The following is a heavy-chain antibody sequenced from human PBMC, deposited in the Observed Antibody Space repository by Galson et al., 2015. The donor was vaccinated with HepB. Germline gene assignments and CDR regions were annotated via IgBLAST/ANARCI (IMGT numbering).Heavy chain of an antibody. J-gene: IGHJ3*02. D-gene: IGHD5-12*01. CDR1: GYTFNNYG. Sequence: SVKVSCKASGYTFNNYGMNWVRQAPGQGLEWMGWINTNTGNPTYAQGFTGRFVFSLDTSVSTAYLQISRLKAEDTAVYYCARRLVAVLLANDAFDIWGQGTVVTVSS. V-gene: IGHV7-4-1*02. CDR3: ARRLVAVLLANDAFDI. CDR2: INTNTGNP.